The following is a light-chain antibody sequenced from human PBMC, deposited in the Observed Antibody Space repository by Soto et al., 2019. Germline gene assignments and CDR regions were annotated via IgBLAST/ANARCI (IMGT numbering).Light chain of an antibody. CDR1: XXXVGGHNF. CDR3: SSYSSSDTLV. J-gene: IGLJ2*01. Sequence: QSALTQPASVSXSXXXSXXXXXXXXXXXVGGHNFVSWYQQHPGRAPKLMIYDVRNRPSGVSNRFSGSKSANTASLVISGLQAEDEADYYCSSYSSSDTLVFGGGTKLTVL. CDR2: DVR. V-gene: IGLV2-14*03.